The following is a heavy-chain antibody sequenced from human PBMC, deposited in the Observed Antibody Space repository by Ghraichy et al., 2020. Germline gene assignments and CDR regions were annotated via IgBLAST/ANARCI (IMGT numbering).Heavy chain of an antibody. J-gene: IGHJ4*02. CDR2: ISSSSSYI. V-gene: IGHV3-21*01. Sequence: GGSLRLSCAASGFTFSSYSMNWVRQAPGKGLEWVSSISSSSSYIYYADSVKGRFTISRDNAKNSLYLQMNSLRAEDTAVYYCSRGQETGYSSSWGYDYWGQGTLVNVSS. D-gene: IGHD6-13*01. CDR1: GFTFSSYS. CDR3: SRGQETGYSSSWGYDY.